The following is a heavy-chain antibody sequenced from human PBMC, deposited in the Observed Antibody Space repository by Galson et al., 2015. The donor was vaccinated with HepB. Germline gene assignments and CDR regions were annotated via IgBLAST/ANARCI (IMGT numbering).Heavy chain of an antibody. Sequence: SLRLSCAASGFTFSTYDMHWVRQAPGKGLEWVAVISNDGSNKDYADSVKGRFTVSRDNSKSTLYLQMNTLRDEDTAVYRCAIRAGVASGWYGAFDYWGQGTLVTVSS. CDR2: ISNDGSNK. V-gene: IGHV3-30-3*01. CDR1: GFTFSTYD. J-gene: IGHJ4*02. CDR3: AIRAGVASGWYGAFDY. D-gene: IGHD6-19*01.